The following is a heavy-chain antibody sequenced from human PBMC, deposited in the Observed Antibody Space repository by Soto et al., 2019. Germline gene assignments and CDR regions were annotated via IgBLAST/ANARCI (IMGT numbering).Heavy chain of an antibody. V-gene: IGHV1-3*01. J-gene: IGHJ4*02. D-gene: IGHD1-26*01. CDR1: GYTFTSYA. CDR3: AMGASPLIDY. Sequence: QVQLVQSGAEVKKPGASVKVSCKASGYTFTSYAMHWVRQAPGQRLEWMGWINAGNGNTKYSQKFQGRVTIIRDTTANTAYMELSSLRSEDTAVYYCAMGASPLIDYCGQGTLVTVSS. CDR2: INAGNGNT.